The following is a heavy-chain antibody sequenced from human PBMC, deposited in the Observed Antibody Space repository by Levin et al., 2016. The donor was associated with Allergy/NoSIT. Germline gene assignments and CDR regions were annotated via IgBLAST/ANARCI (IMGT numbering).Heavy chain of an antibody. D-gene: IGHD6-13*01. CDR2: INHSGST. Sequence: PGKGLEWIGEINHSGSTNYNPSLKSRVTISVDTSKNQFSLKLSSVTAADTAVYYCARGSSAYYYGMDVWGQGTTVTVSS. J-gene: IGHJ6*02. CDR3: ARGSSAYYYGMDV. V-gene: IGHV4-34*01.